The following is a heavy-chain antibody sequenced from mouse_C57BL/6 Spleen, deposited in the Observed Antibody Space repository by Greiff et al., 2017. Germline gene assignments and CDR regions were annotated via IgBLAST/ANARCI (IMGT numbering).Heavy chain of an antibody. D-gene: IGHD2-3*01. Sequence: EVQLQQSGPELVKPGASVKISCKASGYSFTGYYMNWVKQSPEKSLEWIGEINPSTGGTTYNQKFKAKATLTVDKSSSTAYMQLKSLTSEDSAVYYCARMGWLLRDYAMDYWGQGTSVTVSS. CDR2: INPSTGGT. V-gene: IGHV1-42*01. J-gene: IGHJ4*01. CDR1: GYSFTGYY. CDR3: ARMGWLLRDYAMDY.